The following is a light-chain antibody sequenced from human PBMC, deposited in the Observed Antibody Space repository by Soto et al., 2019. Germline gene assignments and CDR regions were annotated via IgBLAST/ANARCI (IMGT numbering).Light chain of an antibody. Sequence: DIQMTQSPSTLSASVGDRVTLTCRASQSLSSWLAWYQQKPGTAPKLLIYKASSLESGVPSRFSGSGSGTEFTLTISSLQPDDFATYDFQQYSSYPYTFGQGTKLEIK. V-gene: IGKV1-5*03. CDR3: QQYSSYPYT. J-gene: IGKJ2*01. CDR1: QSLSSW. CDR2: KAS.